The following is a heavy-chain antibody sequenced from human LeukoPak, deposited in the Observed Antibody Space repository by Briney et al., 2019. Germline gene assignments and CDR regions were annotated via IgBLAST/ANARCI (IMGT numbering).Heavy chain of an antibody. Sequence: SETLSLTCSVSGDSISSYSWSWIRQPPGKGLEWIGYIYYSVNTNYNPSLKSRVTISVDTSKNQFSLKLSSVTAADTAVYYCAGGITMVRGVIKGLRFDAFDIWGQGTMVTVSS. V-gene: IGHV4-59*01. D-gene: IGHD3-10*01. CDR3: AGGITMVRGVIKGLRFDAFDI. CDR1: GDSISSYS. CDR2: IYYSVNT. J-gene: IGHJ3*02.